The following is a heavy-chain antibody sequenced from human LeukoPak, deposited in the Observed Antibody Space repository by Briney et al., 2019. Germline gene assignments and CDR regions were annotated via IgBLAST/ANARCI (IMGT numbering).Heavy chain of an antibody. CDR1: GGTFSSYA. Sequence: GSSVKVSCKASGGTFSSYAISWVRQAPGQGLEWMGGINPIFGTANYAQKFQGRVTITADESTSTAYMELSSLRSEDTAVYYCARQNDLIYDSSGYSLLDYYYYGMDVWGQGTTVTVSS. CDR2: INPIFGTA. V-gene: IGHV1-69*01. D-gene: IGHD3-22*01. J-gene: IGHJ6*02. CDR3: ARQNDLIYDSSGYSLLDYYYYGMDV.